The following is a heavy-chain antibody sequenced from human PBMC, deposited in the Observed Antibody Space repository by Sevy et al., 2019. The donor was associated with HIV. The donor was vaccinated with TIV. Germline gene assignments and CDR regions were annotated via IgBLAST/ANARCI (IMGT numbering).Heavy chain of an antibody. CDR3: ARAKDVFGTFDI. CDR2: ITRSGNT. CDR1: GGYFSTYS. J-gene: IGHJ3*02. Sequence: SETLSLTCAVYGGYFSTYSWNWIRQSPERGLEWIGEITRSGNTNYISSLKSRVTISKSTSKNQFSLKLNPVTAADTAVYYCARAKDVFGTFDIWGQGSGVTVSS. D-gene: IGHD3-10*01. V-gene: IGHV4-34*01.